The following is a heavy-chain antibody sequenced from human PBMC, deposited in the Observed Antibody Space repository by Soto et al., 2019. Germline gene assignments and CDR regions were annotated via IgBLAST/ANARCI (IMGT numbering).Heavy chain of an antibody. CDR1: GGTFSSYA. V-gene: IGHV1-69*06. CDR2: IIPIFGTA. J-gene: IGHJ4*02. CDR3: ARVGEDYYGSGSYSY. Sequence: GASVKVSCKASGGTFSSYAISWVRQAPGQGLEWMGGIIPIFGTANYAQKFQGRVTITADKSTSTAYMELSSLRSEDTAVYYCARVGEDYYGSGSYSYWGQGTLVTVSS. D-gene: IGHD3-10*01.